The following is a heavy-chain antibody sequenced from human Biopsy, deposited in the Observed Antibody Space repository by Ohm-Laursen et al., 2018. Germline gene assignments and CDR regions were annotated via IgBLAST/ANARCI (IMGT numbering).Heavy chain of an antibody. CDR1: GYTFTNYG. D-gene: IGHD3/OR15-3a*01. J-gene: IGHJ4*02. Sequence: ASVKVSCKASGYTFTNYGISWVRQAPGQGLEWMGWISPYNGDADYAQKLQGRVTMTTDTSTSTAYMDLRSLRSDDTAVYYCARDRWPHVTLLGLVVFDFWGQGTLVIVSS. CDR3: ARDRWPHVTLLGLVVFDF. V-gene: IGHV1-18*01. CDR2: ISPYNGDA.